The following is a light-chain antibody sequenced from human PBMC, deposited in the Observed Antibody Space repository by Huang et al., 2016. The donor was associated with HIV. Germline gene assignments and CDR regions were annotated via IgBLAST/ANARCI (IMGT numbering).Light chain of an antibody. CDR2: GAS. Sequence: DIQMTQSPSAMSASVGDGVTITCRASKNISNYLAWFQQKPGKGPKRLIYGASNLQTGVPSRFSGSRSGAEFTLTISSLQPEDVASYYCLKLYTYPWTFGQGTKVEIK. J-gene: IGKJ1*01. CDR3: LKLYTYPWT. V-gene: IGKV1-17*03. CDR1: KNISNY.